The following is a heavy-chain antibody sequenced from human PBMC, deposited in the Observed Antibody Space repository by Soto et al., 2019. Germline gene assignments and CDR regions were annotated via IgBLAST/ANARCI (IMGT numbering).Heavy chain of an antibody. V-gene: IGHV1-3*01. Sequence: GASVKVSCKASGYTFTNYAMHWVRQAPGQRLEWMGWINAGNGNTKYSQKFQGRVTITRDTSASTAYMELSSLRSEDTAVYYCAREWGPHYYDSSGYYFWGQGTLVTVSS. J-gene: IGHJ4*02. CDR2: INAGNGNT. D-gene: IGHD3-22*01. CDR1: GYTFTNYA. CDR3: AREWGPHYYDSSGYYF.